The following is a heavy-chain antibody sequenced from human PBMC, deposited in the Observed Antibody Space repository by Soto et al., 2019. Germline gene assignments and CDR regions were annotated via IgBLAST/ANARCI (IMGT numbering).Heavy chain of an antibody. V-gene: IGHV3-23*01. D-gene: IGHD3-10*01. J-gene: IGHJ4*02. CDR2: ISGSGGVT. CDR3: AKNRQFRSYYESAGHYDN. CDR1: GFTFKNYD. Sequence: QPGGSLRLSCVASGFTFKNYDMRWFRQAPGKGLEWVSGISGSGGVTYYADSVKGRFTISRDNSKNTLYLQMNSLRAEDTAIYYCAKNRQFRSYYESAGHYDNWGQGTLVTVSS.